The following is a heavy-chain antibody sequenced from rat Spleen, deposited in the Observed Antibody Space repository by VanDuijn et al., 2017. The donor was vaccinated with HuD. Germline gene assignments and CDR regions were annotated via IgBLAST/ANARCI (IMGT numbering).Heavy chain of an antibody. Sequence: EVQLVESGGGPVQPGRSLRLSCAASGFTFSNFPMAWVRQAPKKGLEWVATISYDGSTTYYRDSVKGRFTISRDDGESTLYLQMNSLRSEDTATYYCVRLYNNHGYWYFDFWGPGTMVTVSS. CDR3: VRLYNNHGYWYFDF. D-gene: IGHD1-5*01. J-gene: IGHJ1*01. V-gene: IGHV5-7*01. CDR1: GFTFSNFP. CDR2: ISYDGSTT.